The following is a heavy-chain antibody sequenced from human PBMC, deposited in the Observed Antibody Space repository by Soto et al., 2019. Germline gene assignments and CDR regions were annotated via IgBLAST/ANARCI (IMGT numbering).Heavy chain of an antibody. J-gene: IGHJ4*02. CDR2: ISAYDGNT. V-gene: IGHV1-18*01. CDR1: GYTFTSYA. Sequence: QVQLVQSGAEVKKPGASVKVSCTASGYTFTSYAISWVRQAPGQGLEWMGWISAYDGNTNYAQQVQGRVTMTTETSTNTAYMELRSLKSDDTAVYYCARDSIDFAGDYWGQGTLVTVSS. CDR3: ARDSIDFAGDY.